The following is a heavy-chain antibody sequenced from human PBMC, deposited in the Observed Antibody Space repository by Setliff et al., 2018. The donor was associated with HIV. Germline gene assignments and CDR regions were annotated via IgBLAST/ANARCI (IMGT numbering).Heavy chain of an antibody. CDR3: ARVRYCSGGSCYGGEYWFDP. CDR2: IHPSGGST. Sequence: ASVKVSCKASGYTFTSYYIHWVRQAPGQGLEWMGVIHPSGGSTSYAQSFQDRVTMTRDTSTSTVYMELSSLRSEDTAVYYCARVRYCSGGSCYGGEYWFDPWGQGTLVTVS. V-gene: IGHV1-46*01. J-gene: IGHJ5*02. CDR1: GYTFTSYY. D-gene: IGHD2-15*01.